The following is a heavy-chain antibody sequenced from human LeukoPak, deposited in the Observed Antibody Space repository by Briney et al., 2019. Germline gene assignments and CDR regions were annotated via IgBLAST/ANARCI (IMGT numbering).Heavy chain of an antibody. CDR2: IYYSGST. D-gene: IGHD3-9*01. J-gene: IGHJ4*02. Sequence: SETLSLTCTVSGGSISSYYWSWIRQPPGKGLGWIGYIYYSGSTNYNPSLKSRVTISVDTSKNQFSLKLSSVTAADTAVYYCAREALRYSGYDYWGQGTLVTVSS. V-gene: IGHV4-59*01. CDR3: AREALRYSGYDY. CDR1: GGSISSYY.